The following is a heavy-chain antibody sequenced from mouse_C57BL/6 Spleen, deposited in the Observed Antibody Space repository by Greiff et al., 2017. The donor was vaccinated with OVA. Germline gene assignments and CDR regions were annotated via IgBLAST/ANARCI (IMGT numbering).Heavy chain of an antibody. CDR1: GYTFTSYW. Sequence: QVQLQQPGAELVRPGSSVKLSCTASGYTFTSYWMQWVKQRPIQGLEWIGNIDPSDSETHYNQKVKDKATMTVDKSSSPADMQLSSLTSEDSAVYDCERDDGYWFAYWGQGTLVTVAA. J-gene: IGHJ3*01. D-gene: IGHD2-3*01. V-gene: IGHV1-52*01. CDR2: IDPSDSET. CDR3: ERDDGYWFAY.